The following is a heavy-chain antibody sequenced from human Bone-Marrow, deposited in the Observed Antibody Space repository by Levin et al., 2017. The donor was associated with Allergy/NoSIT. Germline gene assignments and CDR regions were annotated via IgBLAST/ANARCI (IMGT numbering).Heavy chain of an antibody. CDR1: GIRFDDYA. Sequence: PGGSLRLSCAASGIRFDDYAMHWVRQVPGRGLEWVSGINWNSGYSAFADSVKGRFTISRDNAKNSLYLQMNSLRPDDTALYYCATPVSSTWHLGGAFDFWGQGTMVTVSS. V-gene: IGHV3-9*01. J-gene: IGHJ3*01. D-gene: IGHD6-13*01. CDR3: ATPVSSTWHLGGAFDF. CDR2: INWNSGYS.